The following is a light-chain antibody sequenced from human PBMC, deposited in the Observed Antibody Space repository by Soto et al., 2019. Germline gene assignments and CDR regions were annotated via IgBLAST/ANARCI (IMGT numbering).Light chain of an antibody. V-gene: IGKV1-39*02. CDR2: SAS. J-gene: IGKJ1*01. Sequence: DIQVTQSPPSLSASVGDRVTITCRASQYIGNYLNCYQDKPVKAPQLLIYSASTLQIGGPSRSSGRVYVTYFTLTITTPQPDDFASYACQSIYIRPWTFGRGTKV. CDR1: QYIGNY. CDR3: QSIYIRPWT.